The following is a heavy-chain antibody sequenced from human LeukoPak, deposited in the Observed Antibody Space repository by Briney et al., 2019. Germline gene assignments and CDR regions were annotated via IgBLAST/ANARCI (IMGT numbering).Heavy chain of an antibody. J-gene: IGHJ3*02. V-gene: IGHV3-23*01. D-gene: IGHD2-2*01. Sequence: PGGSLRLSCAASGFTFSSYAMSWVRQAPGKGLEWVSAISGSGGSTYYADSVKGRFTISRDNSKNTLYLQMNSLRAEDTAVYYCAKGRDVVVPAAVAFDIWGQGTMVTVSS. CDR3: AKGRDVVVPAAVAFDI. CDR2: ISGSGGST. CDR1: GFTFSSYA.